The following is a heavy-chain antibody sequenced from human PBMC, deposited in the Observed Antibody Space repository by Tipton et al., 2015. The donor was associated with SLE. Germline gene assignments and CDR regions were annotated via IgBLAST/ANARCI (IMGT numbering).Heavy chain of an antibody. Sequence: SLRLSCAVSGLPIGGNYMSWVRHTPGKGLEGVSLIDVGGKTYHADSVKDRFTISRDSSKNTVYLHMNNLRAEDTAVYHCARDVITVANDGGGFLTSDYWGQGTLVTVSP. CDR3: ARDVITVANDGGGFLTSDY. CDR1: GLPIGGNY. D-gene: IGHD6-19*01. CDR2: IDVGGKT. J-gene: IGHJ4*02. V-gene: IGHV3-66*01.